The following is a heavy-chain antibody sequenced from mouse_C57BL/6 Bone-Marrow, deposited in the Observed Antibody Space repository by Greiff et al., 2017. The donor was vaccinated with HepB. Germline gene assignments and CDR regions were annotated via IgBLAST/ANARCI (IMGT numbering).Heavy chain of an antibody. Sequence: EVKLMESGGGLVKPGGSLKLSCAASGFTFSDYGMHWVRQAPEKGLEWVAYISSGSSTIYYADTVKGRFTISRDNAKNTLFLQMPSLRSEDTAMYYCARKRLGYYGSSQYWYFDVWGTGTTVTVSS. CDR2: ISSGSSTI. D-gene: IGHD1-1*01. J-gene: IGHJ1*03. CDR1: GFTFSDYG. V-gene: IGHV5-17*01. CDR3: ARKRLGYYGSSQYWYFDV.